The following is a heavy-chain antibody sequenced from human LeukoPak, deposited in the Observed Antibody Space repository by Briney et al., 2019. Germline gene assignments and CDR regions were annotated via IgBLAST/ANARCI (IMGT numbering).Heavy chain of an antibody. CDR2: ISSSSSTI. D-gene: IGHD3-22*01. J-gene: IGHJ4*02. V-gene: IGHV3-48*01. CDR3: AKGGFTYYYDSSGYFFDY. CDR1: GFTFSSYS. Sequence: GGSLRLSCAASGFTFSSYSMNWVRQAPGKGLEWVSYISSSSSTIYYADSVKGRFTISRDNAKNSLYLQMNSLRAEDTAVYYCAKGGFTYYYDSSGYFFDYWGQGTLVTVSS.